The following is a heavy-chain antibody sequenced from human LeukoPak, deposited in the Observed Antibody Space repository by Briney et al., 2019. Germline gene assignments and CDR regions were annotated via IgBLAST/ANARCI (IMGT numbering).Heavy chain of an antibody. CDR1: GYTFTTYY. CDR2: INPNSGGT. V-gene: IGHV1-2*02. Sequence: ASVKVSCKASGYTFTTYYIHWVRQAPGQGLEWMGWINPNSGGTNYAQKFQGRVTMTRDTSISTAYMELSRLRSDDTPVYYCARANDYVWGSYRPYYYYYYYMDVWGKGTTVTISS. CDR3: ARANDYVWGSYRPYYYYYYYMDV. D-gene: IGHD3-16*02. J-gene: IGHJ6*03.